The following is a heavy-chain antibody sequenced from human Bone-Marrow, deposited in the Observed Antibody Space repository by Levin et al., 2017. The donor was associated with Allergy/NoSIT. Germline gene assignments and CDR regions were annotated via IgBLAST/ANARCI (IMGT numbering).Heavy chain of an antibody. CDR2: INWNGGST. CDR1: GFTFDDYG. V-gene: IGHV3-20*01. Sequence: GESLKISCAASGFTFDDYGMSWVRQAPGKGLEWVSGINWNGGSTGYADSVKGRFTISRDNAKNSLYLQMNSLRAEDTALYHCARTPSSSWKNYYYYGMDVWGQGTTVTVSS. CDR3: ARTPSSSWKNYYYYGMDV. J-gene: IGHJ6*02. D-gene: IGHD6-13*01.